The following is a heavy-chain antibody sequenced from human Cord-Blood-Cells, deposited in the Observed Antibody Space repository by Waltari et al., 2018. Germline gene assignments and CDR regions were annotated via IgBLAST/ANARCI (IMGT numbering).Heavy chain of an antibody. D-gene: IGHD6-13*01. CDR3: ARDRAAGPTRYYYYGMDV. CDR2: ISSSGSYI. V-gene: IGHV3-21*01. J-gene: IGHJ6*02. CDR1: GFTFSSYS. Sequence: EVQLVESGGGLVKPGGSLRLSCAASGFTFSSYSMNWVRQAPGKGLEWVSSISSSGSYIYYADSVKGRFTISRDNAKNSLYLQMNSLRAEDTAVYYCARDRAAGPTRYYYYGMDVWGQGTTVTVSS.